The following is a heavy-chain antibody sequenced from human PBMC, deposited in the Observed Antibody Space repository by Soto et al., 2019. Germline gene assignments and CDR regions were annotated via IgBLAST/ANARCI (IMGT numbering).Heavy chain of an antibody. CDR1: GGTFGSYA. J-gene: IGHJ4*02. D-gene: IGHD5-12*01. Sequence: QVQLVQSGAEVRQPASSVKVSCKTSGGTFGSYAISWVRQAPGQGLEWMGGIVPIVDTSTYAKKLQGRVTITADESTSTVYMELSSLRSDDTAVYYCVRVVAIPGYPDNWGQGTLVTVSS. CDR3: VRVVAIPGYPDN. CDR2: IVPIVDTS. V-gene: IGHV1-69*12.